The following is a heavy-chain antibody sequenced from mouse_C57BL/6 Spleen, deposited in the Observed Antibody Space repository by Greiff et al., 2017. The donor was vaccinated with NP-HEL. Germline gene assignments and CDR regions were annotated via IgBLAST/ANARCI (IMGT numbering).Heavy chain of an antibody. CDR2: IDPSDSYT. CDR1: GYTFTSYW. CDR3: ARGAREREFDV. J-gene: IGHJ1*03. Sequence: QVQLQQPGAELVRPGTSVKLSCKASGYTFTSYWMHWVKQRPGQGLEWIGVIDPSDSYTNYNQKFKGKATLTVDTSSSTAYMQLSSLTSEDSAVYYSARGAREREFDVWGTGTTVTVPS. V-gene: IGHV1-59*01.